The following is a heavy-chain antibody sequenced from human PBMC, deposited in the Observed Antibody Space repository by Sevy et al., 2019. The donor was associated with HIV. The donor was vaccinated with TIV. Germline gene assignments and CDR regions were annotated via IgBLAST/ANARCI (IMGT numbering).Heavy chain of an antibody. D-gene: IGHD6-13*01. J-gene: IGHJ6*02. CDR2: MNPDSGRR. Sequence: ASVKVSCKASGYTFSGYDINWVRQATGQGLEWMGWMNPDSGRRGYAPKFQGRVTITTNTSIDTAYKELRRLRSEDSAVYYCARADLDSSTFFYYYGMDVWGQGTTVTVSS. V-gene: IGHV1-8*03. CDR1: GYTFSGYD. CDR3: ARADLDSSTFFYYYGMDV.